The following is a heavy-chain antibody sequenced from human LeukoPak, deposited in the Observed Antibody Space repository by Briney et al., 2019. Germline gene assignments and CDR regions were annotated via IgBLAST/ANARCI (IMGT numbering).Heavy chain of an antibody. Sequence: SETLSLTCTVSGYSISSVYYWGWIRQPPGKGLSWIGSIYHSGSTYYNPSLKSRVTISVDTSKNQFSLKLSSVTAADTAVYYCARESIGAAAGTNCFDPWGQGTLVTVSS. D-gene: IGHD6-13*01. J-gene: IGHJ5*02. CDR3: ARESIGAAAGTNCFDP. V-gene: IGHV4-38-2*02. CDR1: GYSISSVYY. CDR2: IYHSGST.